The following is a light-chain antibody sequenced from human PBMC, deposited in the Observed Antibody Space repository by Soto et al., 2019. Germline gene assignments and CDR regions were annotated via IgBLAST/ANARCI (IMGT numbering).Light chain of an antibody. CDR3: QQYYSYIT. CDR2: AAS. V-gene: IGKV1-16*01. CDR1: QTLNNY. Sequence: FRMTQSASSLSASVGDRVTITCRASQTLNNYLTWFQQKPGKAPKLLIYAASTLQSGVPSRFSGSGSGTDFTLTISCLKSEDFATYYCQQYYSYITFGQGTRLEIK. J-gene: IGKJ5*01.